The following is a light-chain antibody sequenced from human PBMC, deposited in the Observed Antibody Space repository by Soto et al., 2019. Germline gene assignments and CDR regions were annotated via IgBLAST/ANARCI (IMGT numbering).Light chain of an antibody. CDR3: QHYNSYSEA. Sequence: DIQMTLSPSTLSGSVGNRVTITCRARHTISSWLAWYQQKPGKAPKLLIYKASTLKSGVPSRFSGSGSGTEFTLTISSLQPDDFATYYCQHYNSYSEAFGQGTKVDIK. V-gene: IGKV1-5*03. J-gene: IGKJ1*01. CDR1: HTISSW. CDR2: KAS.